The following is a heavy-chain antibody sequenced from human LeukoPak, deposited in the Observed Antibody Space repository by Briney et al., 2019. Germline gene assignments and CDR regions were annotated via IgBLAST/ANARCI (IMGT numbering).Heavy chain of an antibody. CDR2: IYYSGST. J-gene: IGHJ4*02. V-gene: IGHV4-59*01. CDR1: GGSISSYY. D-gene: IGHD2-15*01. CDR3: ARRSGGRRGYFGY. Sequence: PSETLSLTCTVSGGSISSYYWSWIRQPPGKGLEWIGYIYYSGSTNYNPSLKSRVTISVDTSKNQFSLKLSSVTAADTAVYYCARRSGGRRGYFGYWGQGTLVTVSS.